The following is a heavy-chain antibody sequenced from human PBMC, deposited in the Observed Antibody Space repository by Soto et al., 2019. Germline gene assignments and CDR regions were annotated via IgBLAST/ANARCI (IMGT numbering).Heavy chain of an antibody. V-gene: IGHV3-74*01. Sequence: GGSLRLSCAASGFTFSTYWMHWVRQVPGKGLVWVSRIKGDGRSISYADSVKGRFTISRDNAENTLYLQMGSLRADDTAVYYCARGLKNYYGVDVWGQGTTVTVSS. J-gene: IGHJ6*02. CDR2: IKGDGRSI. CDR1: GFTFSTYW. CDR3: ARGLKNYYGVDV.